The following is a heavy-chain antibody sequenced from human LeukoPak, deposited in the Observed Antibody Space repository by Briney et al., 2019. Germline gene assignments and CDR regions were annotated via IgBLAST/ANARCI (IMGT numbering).Heavy chain of an antibody. CDR1: GGSISSYY. CDR3: AREREERLGYCSSTGCYWRYYFDY. Sequence: SETLSLTCTVSGGSISSYYWSWIRQPPGKGLEWIGYIYYSGSTNYNPSLKSRVTISVDTSKNQFSLKLSSVTAADTAVYYCAREREERLGYCSSTGCYWRYYFDYWGQGTLVTVSS. J-gene: IGHJ4*02. V-gene: IGHV4-59*01. CDR2: IYYSGST. D-gene: IGHD2-2*01.